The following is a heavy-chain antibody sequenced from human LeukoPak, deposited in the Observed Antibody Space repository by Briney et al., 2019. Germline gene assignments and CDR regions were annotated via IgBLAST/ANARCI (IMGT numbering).Heavy chain of an antibody. CDR2: INSDGSST. Sequence: GGSLRLSCAASGFTFSSYWMHWVRQAPGKGLVWVSRINSDGSSTNYADSVKGRFTISRDNAKNTLYLQMNSLRAEDTAVYYCARARMAAAGPFDPWGQGTLVTVSS. V-gene: IGHV3-74*01. CDR1: GFTFSSYW. CDR3: ARARMAAAGPFDP. D-gene: IGHD6-13*01. J-gene: IGHJ5*02.